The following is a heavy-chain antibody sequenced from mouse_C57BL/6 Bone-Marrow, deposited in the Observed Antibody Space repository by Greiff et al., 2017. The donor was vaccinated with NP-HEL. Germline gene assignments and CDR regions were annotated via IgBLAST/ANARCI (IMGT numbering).Heavy chain of an antibody. V-gene: IGHV3-6*01. CDR2: ISYDGSN. J-gene: IGHJ2*01. CDR3: AREGYYVDY. CDR1: GYSITSGYY. Sequence: VKLQESGPGLVKPSQSLSLTCSVTGYSITSGYYWNWIRQFPGNKLEWMGYISYDGSNNYNPSLKNRISITRDTSKNQFFLKLNSVTTEDTATYYCAREGYYVDYWGQGTTLTVSS.